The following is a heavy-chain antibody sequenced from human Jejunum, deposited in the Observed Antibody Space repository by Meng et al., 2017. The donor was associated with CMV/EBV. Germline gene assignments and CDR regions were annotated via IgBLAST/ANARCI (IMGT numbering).Heavy chain of an antibody. D-gene: IGHD3/OR15-3a*01. CDR2: IYPGDSET. J-gene: IGHJ4*02. V-gene: IGHV5-51*01. CDR3: ARQHYDFWTGSYTGNSYFDF. Sequence: WIGWVRQMPGKGLEWMGIIYPGDSETRYSPSFQGRVTVSADKSISTAYLQWSSLKASDTAKYYCARQHYDFWTGSYTGNSYFDFWGQGTLVTVSS. CDR1: W.